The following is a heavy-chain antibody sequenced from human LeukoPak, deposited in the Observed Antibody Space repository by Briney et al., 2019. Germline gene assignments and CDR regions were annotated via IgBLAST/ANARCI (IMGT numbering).Heavy chain of an antibody. CDR2: ISHSGGT. V-gene: IGHV4-34*01. J-gene: IGHJ5*02. D-gene: IGHD3-3*01. CDR3: ARNGMSGFAFYP. CDR1: GGSLSGYY. Sequence: SETLSLTCAVYGGSLSGYYWSWIRQPPGKGLEWIGEISHSGGTNYNPSLKSRVTISADSPMSHFSLRLSSVTAADTAVYYCARNGMSGFAFYPWGQGTLVTVSS.